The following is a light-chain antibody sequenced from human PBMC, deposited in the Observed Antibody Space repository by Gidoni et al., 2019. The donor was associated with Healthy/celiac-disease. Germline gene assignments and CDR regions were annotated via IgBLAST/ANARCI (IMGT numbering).Light chain of an antibody. J-gene: IGKJ1*01. Sequence: EIVLTQSPATLSLSPGERATLSCRASQSVSSYLAWYHQKPGQAPRLLIYDVPNRATGIPARFSGGGSGTDFTLTISSLEPEDFAVYYCQQRSNWPWTFGQGTKVEIK. CDR2: DVP. CDR3: QQRSNWPWT. V-gene: IGKV3-11*01. CDR1: QSVSSY.